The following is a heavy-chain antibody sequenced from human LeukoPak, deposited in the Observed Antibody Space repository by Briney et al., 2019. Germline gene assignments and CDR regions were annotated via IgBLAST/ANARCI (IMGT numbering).Heavy chain of an antibody. D-gene: IGHD3-3*01. CDR2: IKQDGSEK. J-gene: IGHJ5*02. V-gene: IGHV3-7*01. Sequence: GGSRRPSFEAPGFPFSSFGWSWFRRAPGKGRDWVANIKQDGSEKYYVDSVKGRFTISRDNAKNSLYLQMNSLRAEDTAVYYCARPITIFGVVDHWGQGTLVTVSS. CDR1: GFPFSSFG. CDR3: ARPITIFGVVDH.